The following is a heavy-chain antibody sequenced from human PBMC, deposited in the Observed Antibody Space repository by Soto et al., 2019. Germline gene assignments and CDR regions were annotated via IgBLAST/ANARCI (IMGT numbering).Heavy chain of an antibody. Sequence: QVQLVQSGAEVKKPGSSVKVSCKASGGTFSSYAISWVRQAPGQGLEWMGGIIPTFCPANYAQKFQGRVTIPAYKSTSTAYMELVILRAEDTAVYYCARDGGDYGDYFHYWGQGTLVTVSS. CDR3: ARDGGDYGDYFHY. J-gene: IGHJ4*02. CDR1: GGTFSSYA. CDR2: IIPTFCPA. V-gene: IGHV1-69*06. D-gene: IGHD4-17*01.